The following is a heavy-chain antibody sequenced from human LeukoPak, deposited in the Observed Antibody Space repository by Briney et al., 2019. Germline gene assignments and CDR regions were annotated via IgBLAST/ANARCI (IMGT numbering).Heavy chain of an antibody. J-gene: IGHJ4*02. V-gene: IGHV4-39*01. Sequence: SETLSLTCTVSGGSISSSNYYWDWIRQPPGKGLEWIGEINHSGSTNYNPSLKSRVTISVDTSKNQFSLKLSSVTAADTAVYYCARHRRAGKYYGSGTPIGYWGQGTLVTVSS. CDR1: GGSISSSNYY. CDR3: ARHRRAGKYYGSGTPIGY. CDR2: INHSGST. D-gene: IGHD3-10*01.